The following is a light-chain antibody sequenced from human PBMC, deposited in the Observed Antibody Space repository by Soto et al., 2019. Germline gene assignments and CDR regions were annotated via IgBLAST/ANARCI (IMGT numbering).Light chain of an antibody. CDR2: DRS. CDR3: HQRQSWPRT. J-gene: IGKJ1*01. V-gene: IGKV3-11*01. CDR1: QYVGSR. Sequence: IVLTQSLATLSSSPGETATLSCRASQYVGSRLAWYQHQPGQAPRLLIYDRSKRATGIPARFSGSGSGTDFTLTISSLAPDDFAIYYCHQRQSWPRTFGQGTKVDI.